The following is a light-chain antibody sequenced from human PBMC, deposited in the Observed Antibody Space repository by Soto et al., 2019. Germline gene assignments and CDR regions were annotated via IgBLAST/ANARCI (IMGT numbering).Light chain of an antibody. CDR2: GAA. CDR3: QQYGSASPLT. CDR1: PNVSSGY. Sequence: PDTPSVAPGEIATPSCRASPNVSSGYLAWYQQKPRQTASLLMYGAASSFTSMPERWSGSGCGADFFLTISRSLDDEDSAYYCQQYGSASPLTFGGGTKVDIK. V-gene: IGKV3-20*01. J-gene: IGKJ4*01.